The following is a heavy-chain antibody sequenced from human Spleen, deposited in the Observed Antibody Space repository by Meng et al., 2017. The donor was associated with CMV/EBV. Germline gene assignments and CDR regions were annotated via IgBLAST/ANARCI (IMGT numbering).Heavy chain of an antibody. J-gene: IGHJ4*02. Sequence: SGFTVSNAWMSWVRQAPGKGLEWVGRIKSKTDGGTTDYAAPVKGRFTILRDDSKNTLYLQMNSLKTEDTAVYYCTTDGLYGDFFDYWGQGTLVTVSS. D-gene: IGHD4-17*01. V-gene: IGHV3-15*01. CDR1: GFTVSNAW. CDR3: TTDGLYGDFFDY. CDR2: IKSKTDGGTT.